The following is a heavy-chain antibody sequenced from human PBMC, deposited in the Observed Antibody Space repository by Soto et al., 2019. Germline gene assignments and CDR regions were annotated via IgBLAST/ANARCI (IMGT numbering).Heavy chain of an antibody. V-gene: IGHV1-18*01. J-gene: IGHJ5*02. CDR1: GYTFTSYG. Sequence: QVQLVQSGAEVKKPGASVKVSCKASGYTFTSYGISWVRQAPGQVLEWMGWISAYNGNTNYAQKLQGRVTMTTDTSTSTAYMELRSLRSDDTAVYYCARVLEYCSGGSCYPDWFDPWGQGTLVTVSS. CDR3: ARVLEYCSGGSCYPDWFDP. D-gene: IGHD2-15*01. CDR2: ISAYNGNT.